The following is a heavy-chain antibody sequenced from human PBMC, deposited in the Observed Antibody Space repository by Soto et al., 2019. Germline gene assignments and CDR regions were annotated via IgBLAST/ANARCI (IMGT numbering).Heavy chain of an antibody. V-gene: IGHV1-69*01. CDR2: IIPIFGTA. D-gene: IGHD2-8*02. CDR1: GGTFSSYA. Sequence: VKVSCKASGGTFSSYAISWVRQAPGQGLEWMGGIIPIFGTANYAQKFQGRVTITADESTSTAYMELSSLRSEDTAVYYCARGGAGGISYDPYTDYYYGMDVWGQGTTVTVSS. CDR3: ARGGAGGISYDPYTDYYYGMDV. J-gene: IGHJ6*02.